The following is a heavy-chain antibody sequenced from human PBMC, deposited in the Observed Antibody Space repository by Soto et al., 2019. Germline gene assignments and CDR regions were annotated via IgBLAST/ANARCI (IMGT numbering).Heavy chain of an antibody. CDR3: ARMPYYDILTGYYNGMDF. V-gene: IGHV5-51*01. J-gene: IGHJ6*02. CDR1: GYSFTSYW. CDR2: IFCGDSDT. D-gene: IGHD3-9*01. Sequence: GESLKISCKGSGYSFTSYWIGWVRQMPGKGLEWMGSIFCGDSDTRYSPSFQGQVTISADKSISTAYLQWSSLKASDTAMYYCARMPYYDILTGYYNGMDFRGQETTVTVSS.